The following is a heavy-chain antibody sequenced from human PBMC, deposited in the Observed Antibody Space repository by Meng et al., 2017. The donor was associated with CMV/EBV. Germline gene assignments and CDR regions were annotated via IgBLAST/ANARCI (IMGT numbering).Heavy chain of an antibody. CDR2: VYSDGTSA. V-gene: IGHV3-74*01. D-gene: IGHD1-26*01. CDR3: ARGYSGTYRADY. CDR1: GFTFSSYW. J-gene: IGHJ4*02. Sequence: CAASGFTFSSYWMHWVRQATGKGLVWVSRVYSDGTSASYADSVQGRFTISRDNAKSTLYLQMNSLRAEDTAVYYCARGYSGTYRADYWGQGTLVTVSS.